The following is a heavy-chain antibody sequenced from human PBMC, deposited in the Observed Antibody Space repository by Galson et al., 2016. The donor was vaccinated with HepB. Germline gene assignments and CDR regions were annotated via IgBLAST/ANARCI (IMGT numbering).Heavy chain of an antibody. CDR3: ARNISGWTALFDP. D-gene: IGHD6-25*01. J-gene: IGHJ5*02. CDR2: ISTNNGYA. Sequence: SVKVSCKASGYTFTNYGISWVRQAPGQGLEWMGWISTNNGYAIYARKLQGRVTMTTDTSTTTVFMELRTLTSDDTAVYYRARNISGWTALFDPWGQGTLVTVSS. V-gene: IGHV1-18*01. CDR1: GYTFTNYG.